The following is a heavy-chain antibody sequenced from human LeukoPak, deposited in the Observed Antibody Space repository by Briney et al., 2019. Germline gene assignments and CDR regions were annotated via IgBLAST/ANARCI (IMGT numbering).Heavy chain of an antibody. V-gene: IGHV3-43*01. J-gene: IGHJ4*02. CDR1: GFTFEDYT. CDR3: ANEKTLTFDY. Sequence: PGGSLRLSCAASGFTFEDYTMHWVRQAPGKGLERLSLITRDAGSTFYADSVKGRFTISRDNSRNFLYLQMHNLRTEDTALYYCANEKTLTFDYWGRGTLVTVSS. D-gene: IGHD3-9*01. CDR2: ITRDAGST.